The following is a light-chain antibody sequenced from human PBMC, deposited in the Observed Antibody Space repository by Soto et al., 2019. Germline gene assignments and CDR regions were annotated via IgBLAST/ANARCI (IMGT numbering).Light chain of an antibody. J-gene: IGKJ4*01. CDR1: QKISID. V-gene: IGKV3-11*01. CDR3: QQRWSWPLT. CDR2: DAS. Sequence: EIVLTQSPATLSVSLGERATLSCRASQKISIDLSWYQQKPGQAPRLLIYDASNRDTGIPARFSGSETWTDFTLTISSLEPEDSAAYYCQQRWSWPLTFGGGTKVDIK.